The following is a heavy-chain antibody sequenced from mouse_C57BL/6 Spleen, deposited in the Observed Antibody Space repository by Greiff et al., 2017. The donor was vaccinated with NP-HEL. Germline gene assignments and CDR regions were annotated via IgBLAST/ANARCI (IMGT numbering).Heavy chain of an antibody. D-gene: IGHD1-1*01. CDR3: ASYYYGSTWFAY. V-gene: IGHV1-69*01. CDR2: IDPSDSYT. Sequence: VQLKQPGAELVMPGASVKLSCKASGYTFTSYWMHWVKQRPGQGLEWIGEIDPSDSYTNYNQKFKGKSTLTVDKSSSTAYMQLSSLTSEDSAVYYCASYYYGSTWFAYWGQGTLVTVSA. J-gene: IGHJ3*01. CDR1: GYTFTSYW.